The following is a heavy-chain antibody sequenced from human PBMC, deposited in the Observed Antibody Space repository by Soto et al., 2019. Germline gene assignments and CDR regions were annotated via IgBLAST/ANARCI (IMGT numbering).Heavy chain of an antibody. J-gene: IGHJ4*02. CDR3: AIQNWNYAQAIVEALDY. D-gene: IGHD1-7*01. Sequence: GASVKVSFKASGGTFSSYTISWVRQAPGQGLEWMGRIIPILGIANYAQKFQGRVTITADKSTSTAYMELSSLRSEDTAVYYCAIQNWNYAQAIVEALDYWGQGTLVTVSS. V-gene: IGHV1-69*02. CDR1: GGTFSSYT. CDR2: IIPILGIA.